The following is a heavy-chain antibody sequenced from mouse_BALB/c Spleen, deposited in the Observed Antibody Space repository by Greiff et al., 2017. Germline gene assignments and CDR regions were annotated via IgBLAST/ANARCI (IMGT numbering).Heavy chain of an antibody. CDR3: ARGYDYGRFAY. CDR1: GYTFTSYW. J-gene: IGHJ3*01. CDR2: INPGSGGT. Sequence: QVQLQQSGDDLVKPGASVKLSCKASGYTFTSYWINWIKQRPGQGLEWIGVINPGSGGTNYNEKFKGKATLTADKSSSTAYMQLSSLTSDDSAVYFCARGYDYGRFAYWGQGTLVTVSA. V-gene: IGHV1-54*03. D-gene: IGHD2-4*01.